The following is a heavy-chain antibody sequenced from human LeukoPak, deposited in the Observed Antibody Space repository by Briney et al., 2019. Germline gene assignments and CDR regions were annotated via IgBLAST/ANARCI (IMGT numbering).Heavy chain of an antibody. CDR3: AVSRGYYTN. V-gene: IGHV4-61*02. Sequence: SQTLSLTCTVSGGSISSGSYYWSWIRQPAGKGLEWIGRIYTSGSTNYNPSLKSRVTISVDTSKNQFSLKLSSVTAVDTAVYYCAVSRGYYTNWGQGTLVTVSS. CDR1: GGSISSGSYY. D-gene: IGHD3-3*01. CDR2: IYTSGST. J-gene: IGHJ4*02.